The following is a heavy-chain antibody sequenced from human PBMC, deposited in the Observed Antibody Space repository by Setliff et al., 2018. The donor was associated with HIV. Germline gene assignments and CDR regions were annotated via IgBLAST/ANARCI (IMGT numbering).Heavy chain of an antibody. CDR3: ARTYYYASGSFYSQGYYFDY. D-gene: IGHD3-10*01. Sequence: NPSETLSLTCNVSGASISSGGFYWTWIRHHPGRGLEWIGYIYYSGTTYYNPSLKSRLTISRDTSQNHFSLELSSVTAADTAVYYCARTYYYASGSFYSQGYYFDYWGQGTLVTVSS. J-gene: IGHJ4*02. V-gene: IGHV4-31*03. CDR2: IYYSGTT. CDR1: GASISSGGFY.